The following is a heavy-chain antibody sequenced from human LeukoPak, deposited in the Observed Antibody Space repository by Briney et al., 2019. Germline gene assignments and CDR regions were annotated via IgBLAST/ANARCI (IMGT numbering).Heavy chain of an antibody. V-gene: IGHV4-4*09. CDR3: ARGYYDTSAYSNPFDF. CDR1: GDSISNYY. Sequence: SETLSLTCTVSGDSISNYYWSWIRQTPGKGLEWIGCIHTSGSTYYNPSLKSRVTISVDTSKNQFSLKLSSVTAADAAVYFCARGYYDTSAYSNPFDFWGQGTLVTVSS. D-gene: IGHD3-22*01. CDR2: IHTSGST. J-gene: IGHJ4*02.